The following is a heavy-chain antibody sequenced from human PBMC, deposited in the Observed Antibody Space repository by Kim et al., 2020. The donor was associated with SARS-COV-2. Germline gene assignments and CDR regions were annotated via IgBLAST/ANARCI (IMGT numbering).Heavy chain of an antibody. J-gene: IGHJ6*02. V-gene: IGHV1-24*01. Sequence: ASVKVSCKVSGYTLTELSMHWVRQAPGKGLEWMGGFDPEDGETIYAQKFQGRVTMTEDTSTDTAYMELSSLRSEDTAVYYCATTAAKILEKYYYYYGMDVWGQGTTVIVSS. CDR2: FDPEDGET. CDR1: GYTLTELS. CDR3: ATTAAKILEKYYYYYGMDV. D-gene: IGHD6-13*01.